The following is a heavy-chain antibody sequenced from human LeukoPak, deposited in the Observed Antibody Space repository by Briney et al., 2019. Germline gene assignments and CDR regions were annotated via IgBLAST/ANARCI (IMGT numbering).Heavy chain of an antibody. CDR1: GFTFSSYE. CDR2: ISSSSTII. J-gene: IGHJ3*02. V-gene: IGHV3-48*03. D-gene: IGHD3-16*01. Sequence: GGSLRLSCAASGFTFSSYELYWVRQAPGKGLEWISFISSSSTIIKYADSVRGRFTISRDDARESLYLQMSSLRADDTATYYCGASRQYVGAFDIWGQGTLLTVSS. CDR3: GASRQYVGAFDI.